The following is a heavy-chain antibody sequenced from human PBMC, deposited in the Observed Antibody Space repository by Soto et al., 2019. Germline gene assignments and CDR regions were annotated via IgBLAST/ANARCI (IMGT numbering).Heavy chain of an antibody. D-gene: IGHD3-10*01. CDR1: GYTFTSYA. Sequence: QVQLVQSGAEVKKPGASVKVSCKASGYTFTSYAMHWVRQAPGQRLEWMGWINAGNGNTKYSQKFQGRVTITRDTSASTAYMELSSLRSDDTAVYYCARVIGGLYYFDYWGQGTLVTVSS. CDR2: INAGNGNT. J-gene: IGHJ4*02. V-gene: IGHV1-3*01. CDR3: ARVIGGLYYFDY.